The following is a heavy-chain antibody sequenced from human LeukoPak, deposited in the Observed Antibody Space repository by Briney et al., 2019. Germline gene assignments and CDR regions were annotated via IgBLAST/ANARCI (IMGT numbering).Heavy chain of an antibody. J-gene: IGHJ4*02. V-gene: IGHV4-34*01. CDR1: GGSFSGYY. D-gene: IGHD3-22*01. Sequence: PSETLSLTCAVYGGSFSGYYWSWIRQPPGKGLEWIGEINHSGSTNYNPSLKSRVTISVDTSKNQFSLKLSSVTAADTAVYYCARAPYAHYYDTSEYYFDYWGQGTLVTVSS. CDR3: ARAPYAHYYDTSEYYFDY. CDR2: INHSGST.